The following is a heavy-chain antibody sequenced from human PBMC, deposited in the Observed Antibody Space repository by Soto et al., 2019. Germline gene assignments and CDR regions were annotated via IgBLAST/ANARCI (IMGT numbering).Heavy chain of an antibody. Sequence: PSETLSLTCTVSGGSIISYYWIWIRKTPEKGLELIGYIFVSGSTYYNPSLKSRVTMSIDTSKNQFSLKLTSVTAADTAVYYCARGFVLVQATPNWFEPWGQGTLVTVSS. D-gene: IGHD2-2*01. V-gene: IGHV4-4*09. CDR1: GGSIISYY. CDR3: ARGFVLVQATPNWFEP. CDR2: IFVSGST. J-gene: IGHJ5*02.